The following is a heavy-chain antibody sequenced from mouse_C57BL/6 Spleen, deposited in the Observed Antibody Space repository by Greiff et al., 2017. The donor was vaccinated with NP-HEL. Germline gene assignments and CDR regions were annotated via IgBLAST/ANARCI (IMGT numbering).Heavy chain of an antibody. V-gene: IGHV1-69*01. CDR1: GYTFTSYW. D-gene: IGHD2-14*01. Sequence: VQLQQPGAELVMPGASVKLSCKASGYTFTSYWMHWVKQRPGQGLEWIGEIDPSDSYTNYNQKFKGKSTLTVDKSSSTAYMQLSSLTSEDSAVDDCAREGGVRRKYAKDYWGQGTSVTVSS. CDR2: IDPSDSYT. J-gene: IGHJ4*01. CDR3: AREGGVRRKYAKDY.